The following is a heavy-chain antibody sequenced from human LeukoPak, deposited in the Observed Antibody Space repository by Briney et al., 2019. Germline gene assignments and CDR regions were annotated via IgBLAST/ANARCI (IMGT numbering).Heavy chain of an antibody. CDR2: ISYSGST. V-gene: IGHV4-30-4*01. J-gene: IGHJ4*02. CDR1: GGSISSSDYY. Sequence: SQTLSLTCTVSGGSISSSDYYWSWIRQPPGKGLEWIGYISYSGSTYYNPSLKSRVTISVDTSKNQFSLKLSSVTAADTAVYYCAGDRGVTRLGSWGQGTLVTVSS. CDR3: AGDRGVTRLGS. D-gene: IGHD2-21*02.